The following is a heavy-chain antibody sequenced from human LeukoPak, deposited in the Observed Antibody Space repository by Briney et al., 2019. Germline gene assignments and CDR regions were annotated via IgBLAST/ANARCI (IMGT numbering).Heavy chain of an antibody. V-gene: IGHV3-30*14. CDR3: AKDLIAGSPDYFDH. CDR1: GFAFTTYA. D-gene: IGHD1-14*01. CDR2: TDGNNK. J-gene: IGHJ4*02. Sequence: PGGSLRLSCVASGFAFTTYAVHWVRQAPGKGLEWVAVTDGNNKFYADSVMGRFTISCDKSTNTLYLQMNSLRPEDTAVYYCAKDLIAGSPDYFDHWGQGTLVTVSS.